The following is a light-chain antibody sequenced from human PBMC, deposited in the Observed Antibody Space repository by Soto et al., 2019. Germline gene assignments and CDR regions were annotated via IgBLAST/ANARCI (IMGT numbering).Light chain of an antibody. CDR3: QSYDNSLRI. CDR1: SSNIGAGYD. Sequence: QSVLTQPPSVSGAPGQRVTISCTGSSSNIGAGYDVHWYQQLPGTAPKLLIYRNNNRPSGVPDRFSGSKSGTSASLAITGLQAEDEADYYCQSYDNSLRIFGGGTKLTVL. J-gene: IGLJ2*01. V-gene: IGLV1-40*01. CDR2: RNN.